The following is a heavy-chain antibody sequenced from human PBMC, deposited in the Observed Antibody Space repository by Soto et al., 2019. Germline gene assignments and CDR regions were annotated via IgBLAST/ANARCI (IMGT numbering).Heavy chain of an antibody. CDR3: LMGYFFDY. D-gene: IGHD3-16*01. CDR2: ISNNGGTT. J-gene: IGHJ4*02. CDR1: GFTFSSYA. V-gene: IGHV3-23*01. Sequence: VQLLESGGGLVQPGGSLRLSCAASGFTFSSYAMTWVRQAPGKGLEWVSTISNNGGTTYDADSVKGRFTISRDNSKNTLYLQMNSLRAEDTAVYYCLMGYFFDYWGQGTLVTVSP.